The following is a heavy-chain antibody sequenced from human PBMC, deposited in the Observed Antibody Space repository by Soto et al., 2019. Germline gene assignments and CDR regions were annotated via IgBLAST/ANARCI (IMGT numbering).Heavy chain of an antibody. CDR1: GGSFSGYY. Sequence: QVQLQQWGAGLLKPSETLSLTCAVNGGSFSGYYWNWIRQPPGKGLEWIGEINHSGSTNYNPSLKSRVTISIDTSKNQFSLNLNSVTAADTAVYYRARGHGYSSSWYYWGQGTLVTVSS. CDR2: INHSGST. V-gene: IGHV4-34*01. J-gene: IGHJ4*02. CDR3: ARGHGYSSSWYY. D-gene: IGHD6-13*01.